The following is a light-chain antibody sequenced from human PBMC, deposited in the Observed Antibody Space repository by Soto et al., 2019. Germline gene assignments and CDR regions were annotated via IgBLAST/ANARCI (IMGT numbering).Light chain of an antibody. V-gene: IGKV3-15*01. J-gene: IGKJ1*01. CDR1: QSISNK. CDR2: DAS. Sequence: ERVMTQSPATLSVSPGERATLSCRASQSISNKLAWYQQKPGQPPRLLIYDASTRATGIPDRFSGSGSGTEFTLTISNLQSDDFAVYYCQHYNNWPPWTVGQGTKVEIK. CDR3: QHYNNWPPWT.